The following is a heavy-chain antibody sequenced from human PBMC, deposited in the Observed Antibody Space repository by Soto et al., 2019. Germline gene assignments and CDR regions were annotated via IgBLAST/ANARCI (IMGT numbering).Heavy chain of an antibody. CDR1: GYTFTSYG. D-gene: IGHD2-2*01. CDR3: ARDSRDIVVVPAAPRFDY. CDR2: ISAYNGNT. V-gene: IGHV1-18*01. J-gene: IGHJ4*02. Sequence: APVKVSCKASGYTFTSYGISWVRQAPGQGLEWMGWISAYNGNTNYAQKLQGRVTMTTDTSTSTAYMELRSLRSDDTAVYYCARDSRDIVVVPAAPRFDYWGQGTLVTVSS.